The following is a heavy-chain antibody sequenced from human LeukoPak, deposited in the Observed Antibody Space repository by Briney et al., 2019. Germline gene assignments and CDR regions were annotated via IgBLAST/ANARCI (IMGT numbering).Heavy chain of an antibody. CDR3: ARDGSLPDY. V-gene: IGHV3-74*01. Sequence: GGSLSLSCAASGFRFRNYWMHWVRQAPGEGLGWVSRINSDETGTSYADSVKGRFTISRDNAKNTLYLQMNSLRAEDTAVYYCARDGSLPDYWGQGTLVTVSS. CDR1: GFRFRNYW. CDR2: INSDETGT. J-gene: IGHJ4*02.